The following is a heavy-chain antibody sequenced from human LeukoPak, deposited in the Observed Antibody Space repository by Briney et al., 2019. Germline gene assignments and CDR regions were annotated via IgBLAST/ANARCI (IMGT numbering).Heavy chain of an antibody. D-gene: IGHD2-21*02. CDR2: INTNTGNP. J-gene: IGHJ4*02. CDR1: GYTFTGYA. Sequence: GASVKVSCKASGYTFTGYAMNWVRQAPEQGLEWMGWINTNTGNPTYAQGFTGRFVFSLDTSVSTAYLQISSLKAEDTAVYYCARVVGCGGDCYSGISDYWGQGTLVTVSS. V-gene: IGHV7-4-1*02. CDR3: ARVVGCGGDCYSGISDY.